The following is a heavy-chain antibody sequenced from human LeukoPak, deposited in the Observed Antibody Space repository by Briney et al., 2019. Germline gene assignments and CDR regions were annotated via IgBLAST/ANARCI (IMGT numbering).Heavy chain of an antibody. D-gene: IGHD5-24*01. V-gene: IGHV3-21*01. CDR1: GFTFSGYS. J-gene: IGHJ4*02. Sequence: PGGSLRLSCTAPGFTFSGYSMNWIRQAPGKGLEWVSSFGTRSTSVYHAGSVKGRFAISRDNAKNSLYLQMNSLRAEDTALYYCAREPTTLNGYSVSRRHHYFDHWGQGALVIVSS. CDR3: AREPTTLNGYSVSRRHHYFDH. CDR2: FGTRSTSV.